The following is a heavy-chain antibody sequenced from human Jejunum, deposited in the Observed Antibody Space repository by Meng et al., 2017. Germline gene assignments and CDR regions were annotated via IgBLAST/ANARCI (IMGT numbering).Heavy chain of an antibody. V-gene: IGHV1-2*06. Sequence: ASVKVSCKASANSFTNYYMHWVRQAPGQGLEWIGRLDPNTGGTYYAQNFQGRVTLTRDTSISTAYMDLSSLRSDDTAVYYCAGSNSADYPYYWGQGTLVTVSS. CDR3: AGSNSADYPYY. D-gene: IGHD4-17*01. CDR1: ANSFTNYY. CDR2: LDPNTGGT. J-gene: IGHJ4*02.